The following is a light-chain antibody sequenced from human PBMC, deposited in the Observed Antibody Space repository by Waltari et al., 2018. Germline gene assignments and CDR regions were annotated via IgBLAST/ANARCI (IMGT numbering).Light chain of an antibody. CDR2: ATS. CDR1: QDIRSY. V-gene: IGKV1-9*01. J-gene: IGKJ3*01. Sequence: DIQLTQSPSFLSASVGARVTITCRAGQDIRSYLDWYQQKPGKAPKLLIYATSTLQSGVPSRFSGSGSGTEFTLTISSLQPEDSATYYCQQLDSYPLTFGPGTKVDIK. CDR3: QQLDSYPLT.